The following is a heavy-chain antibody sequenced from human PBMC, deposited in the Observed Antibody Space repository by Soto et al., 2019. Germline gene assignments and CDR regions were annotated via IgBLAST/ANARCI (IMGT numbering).Heavy chain of an antibody. J-gene: IGHJ6*02. CDR2: INPGDSDT. CDR3: ARLTPPYYEAYAMDV. D-gene: IGHD3-3*01. V-gene: IGHV5-51*01. CDR1: GYSFTSYW. Sequence: GESLKISCKGSGYSFTSYWIGWVRQMPGKGLEWMGIINPGDSDTRYSPSFQGQVTISADKSISTAYLQWSSLKAPDTAMYYCARLTPPYYEAYAMDVWGQGSTVTVSS.